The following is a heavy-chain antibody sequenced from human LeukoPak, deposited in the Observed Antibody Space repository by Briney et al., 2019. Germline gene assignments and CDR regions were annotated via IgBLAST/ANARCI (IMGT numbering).Heavy chain of an antibody. Sequence: SVKVSCKASGFTFTSSAMQWVRQARGQRLEWIGWIVVGSGNTNYAQKFQERVTITRDMSTSTAYMELSSLRSEDTAVYYCARSGVTTQPSPLRYWGQGTLVTVSS. CDR3: ARSGVTTQPSPLRY. V-gene: IGHV1-58*02. CDR2: IVVGSGNT. CDR1: GFTFTSSA. J-gene: IGHJ4*02. D-gene: IGHD6-25*01.